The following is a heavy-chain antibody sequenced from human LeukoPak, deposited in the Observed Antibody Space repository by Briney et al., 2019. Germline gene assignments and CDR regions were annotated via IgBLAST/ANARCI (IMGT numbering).Heavy chain of an antibody. CDR3: ATKQWLAPPPDS. D-gene: IGHD6-19*01. J-gene: IGHJ4*02. CDR2: INTDGTVT. Sequence: GGSLRLSCAASGFTFIKYWMLWVRQAPGKGLESVSRINTDGTVTIYADSVKGRFTVSRDNADNTMFLQMNSVRDEDTAVYYCATKQWLAPPPDSWGQGSPVTVSS. CDR1: GFTFIKYW. V-gene: IGHV3-74*01.